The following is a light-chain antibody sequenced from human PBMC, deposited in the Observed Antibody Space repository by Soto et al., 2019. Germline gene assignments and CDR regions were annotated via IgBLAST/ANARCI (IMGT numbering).Light chain of an antibody. CDR3: QQYYRFPHT. J-gene: IGKJ4*01. V-gene: IGKV4-1*01. CDR2: SAS. Sequence: DIVMTHSPDSPAVSPGERATINFRSSHRIVYSPHNKNSLTWYQQQPGQPPKPLIYSASTRESVVPDRFSGSGSGTDFTLTISSLQAEDVSVYYCQQYYRFPHTFGGGTKVEIK. CDR1: HRIVYSPHNKNS.